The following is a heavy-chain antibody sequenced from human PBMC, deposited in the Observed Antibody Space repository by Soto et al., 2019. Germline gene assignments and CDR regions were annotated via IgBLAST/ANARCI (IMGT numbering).Heavy chain of an antibody. Sequence: ASVKVSCKASGYTFTSYGISWVRQAPGQGLEWMGWISAYNGNTNYAQKLQGRVTMTTDTSTSTAYMELRSLRSDDTAVYYCARLVKDTQCFFDPWAREPWSPSP. CDR3: ARLVKDTQCFFDP. J-gene: IGHJ5*02. CDR2: ISAYNGNT. CDR1: GYTFTSYG. V-gene: IGHV1-18*01. D-gene: IGHD2-15*01.